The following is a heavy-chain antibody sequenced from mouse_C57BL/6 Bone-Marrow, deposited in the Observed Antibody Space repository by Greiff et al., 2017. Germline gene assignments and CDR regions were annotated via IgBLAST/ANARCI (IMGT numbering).Heavy chain of an antibody. V-gene: IGHV5-15*01. D-gene: IGHD6-2*01. Sequence: EVKLMESGGGLVQPGGSLKLSCAASGFTFSDYGMAWVRQAPRKGPEWVAFISNLAYSIYYADTVTGRFTISRENAKNTLYLEMSSLRSEDTAMYYCARLQSFYFDYWGQGTTLTVSS. CDR2: ISNLAYSI. CDR1: GFTFSDYG. CDR3: ARLQSFYFDY. J-gene: IGHJ2*01.